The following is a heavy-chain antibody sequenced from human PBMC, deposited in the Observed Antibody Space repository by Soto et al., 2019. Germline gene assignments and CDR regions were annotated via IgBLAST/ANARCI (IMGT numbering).Heavy chain of an antibody. CDR3: ARAHCGGDCTRSYYYYGLEV. J-gene: IGHJ6*02. D-gene: IGHD2-21*02. CDR2: IIPIFDAV. V-gene: IGHV1-69*01. Sequence: QEHLVQSGAEVKKTGSSVKVSCKASGGTFSRSSISWVRQAPGQGLEWMGGIIPIFDAVHYAQKFQGRVTFTADESTSTAYMELSSLRYDDTAVYFCARAHCGGDCTRSYYYYGLEVWGQGTTVTVSS. CDR1: GGTFSRSS.